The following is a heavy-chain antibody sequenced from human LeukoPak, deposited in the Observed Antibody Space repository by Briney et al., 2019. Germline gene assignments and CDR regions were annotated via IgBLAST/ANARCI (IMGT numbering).Heavy chain of an antibody. D-gene: IGHD1-14*01. CDR3: ARVGTYRANWFDP. CDR1: GFTVTSNS. Sequence: GGSLRLSCAASGFTVTSNSMSWVRQAPGKGLEWVSVIYSGGSTYYADSVKGRFTISRDNSKNTLYLQMNSLRAEDTAVYYCARVGTYRANWFDPWGQGTLVTVSS. J-gene: IGHJ5*02. V-gene: IGHV3-66*01. CDR2: IYSGGST.